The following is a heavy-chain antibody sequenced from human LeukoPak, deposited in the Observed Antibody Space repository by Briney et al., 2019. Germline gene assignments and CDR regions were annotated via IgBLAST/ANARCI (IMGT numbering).Heavy chain of an antibody. CDR2: ISGTGGSI. CDR3: AKALLMGSFDY. J-gene: IGHJ4*02. D-gene: IGHD2-8*01. Sequence: QPGRSLRLSCAASGFTFSSYAMSWVRQAPGKGLEWVSAISGTGGSIDYADSVKGRFTISRDNSKYTLYLQMNSLRAEDTAVYYCAKALLMGSFDYWGQGTLVTVSS. V-gene: IGHV3-23*01. CDR1: GFTFSSYA.